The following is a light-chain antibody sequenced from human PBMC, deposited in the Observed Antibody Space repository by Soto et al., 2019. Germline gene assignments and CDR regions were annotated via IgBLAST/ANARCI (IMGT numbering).Light chain of an antibody. V-gene: IGLV1-40*01. CDR2: GNS. CDR3: QSYDTSLSGSV. Sequence: QSVLTQPPSVSGAPGQRVTISSTGSSSNIGAGYDVHWYQQLPGTAPKVFIYGNSNRPSGVPDRFSGSKSGTSASLAITGLQAEDEADYYCQSYDTSLSGSVFGGGTKLTVL. J-gene: IGLJ2*01. CDR1: SSNIGAGYD.